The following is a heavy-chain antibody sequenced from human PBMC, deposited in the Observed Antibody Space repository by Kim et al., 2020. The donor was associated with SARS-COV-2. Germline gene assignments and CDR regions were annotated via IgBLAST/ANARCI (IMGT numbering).Heavy chain of an antibody. CDR3: ARDGGPNFWSGYPYWYLDL. D-gene: IGHD3-3*01. V-gene: IGHV3-30-3*01. Sequence: GGSLRLSCAASGFTFSSYAMHWVRQAPGTGLEWVALISDDGNNKYYADSVKGRITISRDNSNNMMYLQMNNLRVEDTAVYYCARDGGPNFWSGYPYWYLDLWGRGTQVTVSS. CDR2: ISDDGNNK. CDR1: GFTFSSYA. J-gene: IGHJ2*01.